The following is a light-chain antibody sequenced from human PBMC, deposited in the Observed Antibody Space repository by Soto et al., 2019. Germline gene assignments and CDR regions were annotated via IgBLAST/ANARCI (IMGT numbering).Light chain of an antibody. Sequence: DIVMTQSPATLSVSPGERATLSCRASQSVDSNLAWFQQKPGQAPSLLIYSASARATGIPARFSGSGSGTEFTLTISSLQSEDFAVYYCQQYNNWPLTFGGGTKVEIK. V-gene: IGKV3-15*01. CDR1: QSVDSN. CDR2: SAS. J-gene: IGKJ4*01. CDR3: QQYNNWPLT.